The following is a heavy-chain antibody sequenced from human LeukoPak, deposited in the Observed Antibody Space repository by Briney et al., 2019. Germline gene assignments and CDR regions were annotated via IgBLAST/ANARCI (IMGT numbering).Heavy chain of an antibody. J-gene: IGHJ3*02. CDR1: GGYISSYY. Sequence: SETLSLTCTVSGGYISSYYWSWIRQPPGKGLEWIGYIYYSGNTNYNPSLKSRVTISVDTSKNQFSLKVTSVSAADTAIYYCARVQFVYYDRAFDIWGQGTVVTVSS. CDR2: IYYSGNT. CDR3: ARVQFVYYDRAFDI. D-gene: IGHD3-10*02. V-gene: IGHV4-59*01.